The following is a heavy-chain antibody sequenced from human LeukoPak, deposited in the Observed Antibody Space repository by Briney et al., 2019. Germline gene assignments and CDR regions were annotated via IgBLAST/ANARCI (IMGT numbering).Heavy chain of an antibody. CDR3: ARDLARGWLRFGQTNWFDP. CDR1: GYTFTGYY. Sequence: ASVKVSCKASGYTFTGYYMHWVRQAPGQGLEWMGIINPSGGSTSYAQKFQGRVTMTRDTSTSTVYMELSSLRSEDTAVYYCARDLARGWLRFGQTNWFDPWGQGTLVTVSS. D-gene: IGHD5-12*01. J-gene: IGHJ5*02. CDR2: INPSGGST. V-gene: IGHV1-46*01.